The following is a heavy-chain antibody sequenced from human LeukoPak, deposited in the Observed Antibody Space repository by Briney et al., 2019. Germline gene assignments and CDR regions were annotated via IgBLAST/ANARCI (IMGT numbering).Heavy chain of an antibody. D-gene: IGHD3-22*01. CDR1: GYTFTSYG. J-gene: IGHJ3*02. Sequence: ASVKVSCKASGYTFTSYGISWVRQASGQGLEWMGWISAYNGNTNYAQKLQGRVTMTTDTSTSTAYMELRSLRSDDTAVYYCARVLYYYDSSGRIGAFDIWGQGTMVTVSS. CDR3: ARVLYYYDSSGRIGAFDI. V-gene: IGHV1-18*01. CDR2: ISAYNGNT.